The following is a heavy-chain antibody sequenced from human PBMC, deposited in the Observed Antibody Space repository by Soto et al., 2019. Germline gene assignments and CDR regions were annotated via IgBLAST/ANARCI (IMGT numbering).Heavy chain of an antibody. J-gene: IGHJ6*03. D-gene: IGHD2-15*01. CDR3: ARHEWQSGHVILKYHYYMDV. CDR1: GFTFIDSA. V-gene: IGHV3-73*01. CDR2: IRSKANSYAT. Sequence: GGSLRLSCAGSGFTFIDSAVHWVRHASGKGLEWVGRIRSKANSYATTYAASVKGRFTISRDDSENTAYLEMNSLKAEDTAIYYCARHEWQSGHVILKYHYYMDVWGKGTTVTVSS.